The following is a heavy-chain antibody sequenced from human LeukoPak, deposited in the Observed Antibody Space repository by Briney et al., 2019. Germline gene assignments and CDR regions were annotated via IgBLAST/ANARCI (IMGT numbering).Heavy chain of an antibody. V-gene: IGHV3-23*01. CDR2: ISGSGGST. Sequence: PGGSLRLSCAASGFTFSSYAMSWVRQAPGKGLEWVSAISGSGGSTYYADSVKGRFTISRDNSKNTLYLQMNSLRAEDTAVYYCARGHDGLYYDILTGPYYYYYYMDVWGKGTTVTVSS. D-gene: IGHD3-9*01. J-gene: IGHJ6*03. CDR3: ARGHDGLYYDILTGPYYYYYYMDV. CDR1: GFTFSSYA.